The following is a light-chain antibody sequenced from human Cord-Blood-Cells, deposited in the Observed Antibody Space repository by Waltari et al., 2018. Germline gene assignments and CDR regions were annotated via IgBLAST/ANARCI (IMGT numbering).Light chain of an antibody. J-gene: IGLJ1*01. CDR3: SSYTSSSTLV. CDR1: STDVGGYNY. CDR2: EVS. V-gene: IGLV2-14*01. Sequence: QSAPTQPASVSGSPGQSITIPCTGTSTDVGGYNYLSWYQQHPGKAPKLMIYEVSNRPSGVSNRFSGSKSGNTASLTISGLQAEDEADYYCSSYTSSSTLVFGTGTKVTVL.